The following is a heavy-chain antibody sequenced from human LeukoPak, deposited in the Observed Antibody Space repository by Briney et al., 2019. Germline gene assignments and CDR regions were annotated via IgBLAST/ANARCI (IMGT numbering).Heavy chain of an antibody. CDR3: ARCPITFGGVIVIPSWFDP. D-gene: IGHD3-16*02. Sequence: GGSLRLSCAASGFTFSSYSLNWVRKAPGQGLEWVSSISSSSSYIYYADSVKGRFTISRDNAKNSLYLQMNSLRAEDTAVYYCARCPITFGGVIVIPSWFDPWGQGTLVTVSS. CDR1: GFTFSSYS. V-gene: IGHV3-21*01. CDR2: ISSSSSYI. J-gene: IGHJ5*02.